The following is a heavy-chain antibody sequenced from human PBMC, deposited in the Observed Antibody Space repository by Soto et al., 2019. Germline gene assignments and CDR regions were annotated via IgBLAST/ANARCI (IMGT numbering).Heavy chain of an antibody. Sequence: SETLSLTCTVSGGSISSGGYYWSWIRQHPGKGLEWIGYIYYSGSTYYNPSLKSRVTISVDTSKNQFSLKLSSVTAADTAVYYCARCSDYYDSRPPPWDDAFDIWGQGTMVTVSS. D-gene: IGHD3-22*01. J-gene: IGHJ3*02. V-gene: IGHV4-31*03. CDR2: IYYSGST. CDR3: ARCSDYYDSRPPPWDDAFDI. CDR1: GGSISSGGYY.